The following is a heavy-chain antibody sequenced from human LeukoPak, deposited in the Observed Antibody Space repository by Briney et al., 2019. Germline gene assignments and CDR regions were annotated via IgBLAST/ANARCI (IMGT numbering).Heavy chain of an antibody. D-gene: IGHD3-10*01. J-gene: IGHJ4*02. CDR2: INSDGSGT. CDR3: ARGDTNTWYGGTGFDY. Sequence: DPGGSLRLSCAASGFTFSTYWMHWVRQAPGKGLVWVSRINSDGSGTTYADSVKGRFTISRDNAKNTLYLQMNNLRTEDTAVYYCARGDTNTWYGGTGFDYWGQGTLVTVSS. V-gene: IGHV3-74*01. CDR1: GFTFSTYW.